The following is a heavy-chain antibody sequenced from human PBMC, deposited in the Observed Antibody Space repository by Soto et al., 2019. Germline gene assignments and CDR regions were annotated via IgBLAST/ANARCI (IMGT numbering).Heavy chain of an antibody. CDR3: ARGPDSSGWSADY. D-gene: IGHD6-19*01. V-gene: IGHV4-34*01. J-gene: IGHJ4*02. CDR2: INHSGST. Sequence: SETLSLTCAVYGGSFSGYYWSWIRQPPGKGLEWIGEINHSGSTNYNPSLKSRVTISVDTSKNQFSLKLSSVTAADTAVYYCARGPDSSGWSADYWGQGTLVTVSS. CDR1: GGSFSGYY.